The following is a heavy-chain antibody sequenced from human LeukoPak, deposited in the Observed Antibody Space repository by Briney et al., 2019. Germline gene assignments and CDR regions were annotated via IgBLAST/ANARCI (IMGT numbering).Heavy chain of an antibody. CDR3: ARLYYYDSSSWDAFDI. J-gene: IGHJ3*02. CDR1: GYTFTSYG. CDR2: IIPIFGTA. D-gene: IGHD3-22*01. Sequence: GASVKVSCKASGYTFTSYGISWVRQAPGQGLEWMGWIIPIFGTANYAQKFQGRVTITADESTSTAYMELSSLRSEDTAVYYCARLYYYDSSSWDAFDIWGQGTMVTVSS. V-gene: IGHV1-69*13.